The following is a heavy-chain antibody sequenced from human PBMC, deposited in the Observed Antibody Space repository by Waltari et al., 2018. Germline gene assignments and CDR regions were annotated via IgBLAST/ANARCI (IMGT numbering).Heavy chain of an antibody. CDR2: FDHEDGET. D-gene: IGHD2-21*01. J-gene: IGHJ4*02. Sequence: QVQLVQSGAEVKKPGASVKVSCKVSGYTLTELSMHWVRQAPGKGLEWKGGFDHEDGETIYAQKFQGRVTMTEETSTDTAYMELSSLRSEDTAVYYCATYKAGVIAAAGFDYWGQGTLVTVSS. CDR1: GYTLTELS. V-gene: IGHV1-24*01. CDR3: ATYKAGVIAAAGFDY.